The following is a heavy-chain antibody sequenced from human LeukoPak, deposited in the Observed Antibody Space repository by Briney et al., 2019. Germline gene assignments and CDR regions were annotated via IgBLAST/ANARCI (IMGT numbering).Heavy chain of an antibody. CDR2: IYYSGST. Sequence: PSETLSLTCTVSGGSISSYYWSWIRQPPGKGLEWIGYIYYSGSTNYNPSLKSRVTISVDTSKNQFSLKLSSVTAAVTAVYYCARVRYSYGYNGLFDYWGQGTLVTVSS. J-gene: IGHJ4*02. V-gene: IGHV4-59*01. D-gene: IGHD5-18*01. CDR3: ARVRYSYGYNGLFDY. CDR1: GGSISSYY.